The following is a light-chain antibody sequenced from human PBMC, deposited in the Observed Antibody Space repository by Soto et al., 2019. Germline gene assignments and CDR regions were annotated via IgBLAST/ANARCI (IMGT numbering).Light chain of an antibody. J-gene: IGLJ1*01. CDR1: SGHNNYA. CDR2: LNSDGSH. CDR3: QTWDAGILV. Sequence: QLVLTQSPSASASLGASVKLTCTLSSGHNNYAIAWHQQQPEKGPRYLMRLNSDGSHNKGGGIPDRFSGSSSGAERYLIISSLHSEDEADYYCQTWDAGILVFGTGTKLTVL. V-gene: IGLV4-69*02.